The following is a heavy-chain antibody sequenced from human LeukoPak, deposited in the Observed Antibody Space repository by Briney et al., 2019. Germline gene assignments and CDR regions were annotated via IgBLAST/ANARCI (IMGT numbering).Heavy chain of an antibody. CDR1: GYTFTGYY. D-gene: IGHD1-26*01. V-gene: IGHV1-2*02. CDR3: ARWAVIVGAWSPIDY. CDR2: INPESGGT. J-gene: IGHJ4*02. Sequence: GASVKVSCKASGYTFTGYYMHWVRQAPGQGLEWMGWINPESGGTNYAQKFQGRVTMTRDTSISTTYMELTSLRSDDTAVYYCARWAVIVGAWSPIDYWGQGTRVTVSS.